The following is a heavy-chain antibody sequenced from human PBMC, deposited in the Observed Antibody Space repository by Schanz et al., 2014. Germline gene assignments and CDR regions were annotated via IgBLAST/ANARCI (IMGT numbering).Heavy chain of an antibody. CDR3: ARGSPPYCTSTSCYLEP. CDR1: GYTFTGYY. V-gene: IGHV1-2*02. J-gene: IGHJ5*02. CDR2: INPNSGGT. D-gene: IGHD2-2*01. Sequence: QVQLLQSGAEVKKPGASVKVSCKASGYTFTGYYMHWVRQAPGQGLEWMGRINPNSGGTNYAQKFQGRVTMTTDTSTSTAYMELRSLRSDDTAVYYCARGSPPYCTSTSCYLEPWGQGTLVTVSS.